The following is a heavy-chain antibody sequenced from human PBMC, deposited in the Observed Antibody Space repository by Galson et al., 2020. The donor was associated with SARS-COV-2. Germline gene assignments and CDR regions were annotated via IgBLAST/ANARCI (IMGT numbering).Heavy chain of an antibody. V-gene: IGHV4-61*09. Sequence: SETLSLTCTVSGGSISSGSYYWSWIRQPAGKGLEWIGHIYSSGSSNYNPSLKRRVTISVDTSKNQFSLRLSSVTAADTALYYCAGGYCSGATCSFDNWGQGTLVTVSS. CDR3: AGGYCSGATCSFDN. CDR1: GGSISSGSYY. J-gene: IGHJ4*02. CDR2: IYSSGSS. D-gene: IGHD2-15*01.